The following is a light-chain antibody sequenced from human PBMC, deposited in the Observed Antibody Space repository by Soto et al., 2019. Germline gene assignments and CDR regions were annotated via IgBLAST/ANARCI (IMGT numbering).Light chain of an antibody. CDR3: CSYAGSSILGV. CDR2: EVS. J-gene: IGLJ1*01. V-gene: IGLV2-23*02. CDR1: SSDVGSYNL. Sequence: QSALTQPASVSGSPGQSITISCTGTSSDVGSYNLVSWYQQHPGKAPKLMIYEVSKRPSGVSNRFSGSKSGNTASLTISGLQAEDEADYYCCSYAGSSILGVFGTGTKVTVL.